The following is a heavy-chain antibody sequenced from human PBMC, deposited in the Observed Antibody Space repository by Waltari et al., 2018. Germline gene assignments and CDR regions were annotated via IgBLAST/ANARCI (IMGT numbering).Heavy chain of an antibody. D-gene: IGHD6-25*01. CDR2: VNPNSAGT. CDR3: ARCIAAKSWFDP. Sequence: QVQLVQSGAEEKKPGASVKVSCKASGYTFTGYYMHWVRQAPGQGLRWSGRVNPNSAGTNYAQRCQGRVTMTTESSISTAYMKLSRLRSADTAVYYCARCIAAKSWFDPWGQGTLVTVSS. CDR1: GYTFTGYY. J-gene: IGHJ5*02. V-gene: IGHV1-2*06.